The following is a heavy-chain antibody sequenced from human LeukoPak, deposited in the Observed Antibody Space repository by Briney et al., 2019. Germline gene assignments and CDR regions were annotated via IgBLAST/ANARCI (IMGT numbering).Heavy chain of an antibody. J-gene: IGHJ4*02. Sequence: PGGSLRLSCAASGFTFSNYEMNWVRQAPGKGLEWVSYISSSGSTIYYADSVKGRFTISRDNAKNSLYLQMNSLRAEDTAVYYCARDIRYYYGSGSYYRYLDYWGQGTLVTVSS. CDR2: ISSSGSTI. CDR1: GFTFSNYE. V-gene: IGHV3-48*03. CDR3: ARDIRYYYGSGSYYRYLDY. D-gene: IGHD3-10*01.